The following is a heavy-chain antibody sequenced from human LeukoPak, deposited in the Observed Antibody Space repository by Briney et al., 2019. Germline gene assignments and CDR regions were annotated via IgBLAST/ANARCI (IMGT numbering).Heavy chain of an antibody. Sequence: QTGGFLRLSCAASGFTFSSYEMNWVRQAPGKGLEWVSYISSSGSTIYYADSVKGRFTISRDNAKNSLYLQMNSLRAEDTAVYYCAREVHGYSSSWADNNWFDPWGQGTLVTVSS. CDR1: GFTFSSYE. V-gene: IGHV3-48*03. D-gene: IGHD6-13*01. J-gene: IGHJ5*02. CDR3: AREVHGYSSSWADNNWFDP. CDR2: ISSSGSTI.